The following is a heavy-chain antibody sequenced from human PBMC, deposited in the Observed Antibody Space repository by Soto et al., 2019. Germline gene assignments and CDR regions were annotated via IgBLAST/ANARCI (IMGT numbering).Heavy chain of an antibody. J-gene: IGHJ5*02. CDR2: INAGNGNT. Sequence: GASVKVSCKASGYTFTSYAMHWVRQAPGQRLEWMGWINAGNGNTKYSQKFQGRVTITRDTSASTAYMELSSLRSEDTAVYYCARDSGSSGRRLSVVSWFDPWGQGTLVTVSS. CDR3: ARDSGSSGRRLSVVSWFDP. D-gene: IGHD6-19*01. CDR1: GYTFTSYA. V-gene: IGHV1-3*01.